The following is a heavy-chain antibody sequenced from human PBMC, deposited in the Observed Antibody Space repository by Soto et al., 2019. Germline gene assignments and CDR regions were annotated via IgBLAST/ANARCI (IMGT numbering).Heavy chain of an antibody. V-gene: IGHV4-34*01. D-gene: IGHD1-1*01. CDR2: INHSGST. Sequence: SETLSLTCTVSGGSFSGYFWTWIRQPPGKGLEWLAEINHSGSTNYNPSLESRVSLSVDTSKNQFSLRLYSVTAADTAVYYCVRGPYNYNSRYFDYWGQGTLVTVSS. J-gene: IGHJ4*02. CDR1: GGSFSGYF. CDR3: VRGPYNYNSRYFDY.